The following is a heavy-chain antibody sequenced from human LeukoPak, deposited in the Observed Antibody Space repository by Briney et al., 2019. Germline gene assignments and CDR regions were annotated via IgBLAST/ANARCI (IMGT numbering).Heavy chain of an antibody. V-gene: IGHV3-23*01. Sequence: GGSLRLSCAASGFTFSSYGMSWVRQAPGKGLEWVSAISGSGGSTYYADSVKGRFTISRDNSKNTLYLQMNSLRAEDTAVYYCAKGRLPEYYFDYWGQGTLVTVSS. D-gene: IGHD6-25*01. J-gene: IGHJ4*02. CDR3: AKGRLPEYYFDY. CDR1: GFTFSSYG. CDR2: ISGSGGST.